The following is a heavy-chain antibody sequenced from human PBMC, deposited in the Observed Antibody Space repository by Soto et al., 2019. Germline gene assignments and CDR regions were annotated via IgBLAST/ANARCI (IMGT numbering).Heavy chain of an antibody. CDR3: AKDGYSSSWYARGYFDY. CDR2: ISYDGSNK. D-gene: IGHD6-13*01. CDR1: GFTFSSYG. J-gene: IGHJ4*02. Sequence: QVQLVESGGGVVQPGRSLRLSCAASGFTFSSYGMHWVRQAPGKGLEWVAVISYDGSNKYYADSVKGRFTISRDNSKNXXYLQMNSLRAEDTAVYYCAKDGYSSSWYARGYFDYWGQGTLVTVSS. V-gene: IGHV3-30*18.